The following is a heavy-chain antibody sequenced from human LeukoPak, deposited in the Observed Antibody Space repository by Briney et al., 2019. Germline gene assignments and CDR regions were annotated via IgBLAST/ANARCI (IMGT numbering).Heavy chain of an antibody. CDR1: GYTFTGYY. Sequence: ASVKVSCKASGYTFTGYYMQWVRQAPGQGLEWMGRINPNSGGTNYAQKFQGRVTMTRDTSISTAYMELSRLRSDDTAVYYCARIIAAAGTGNYYYYYMDVWGKGTTVTVSS. CDR2: INPNSGGT. D-gene: IGHD6-13*01. V-gene: IGHV1-2*06. CDR3: ARIIAAAGTGNYYYYYMDV. J-gene: IGHJ6*03.